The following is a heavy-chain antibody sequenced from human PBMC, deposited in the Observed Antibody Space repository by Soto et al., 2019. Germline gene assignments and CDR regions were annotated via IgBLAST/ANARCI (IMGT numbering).Heavy chain of an antibody. J-gene: IGHJ5*02. D-gene: IGHD2-15*01. CDR2: IIPILGIA. Sequence: KVSCKASGGTFSSYTISWVRQAPGQGLEWMGRIIPILGIANYAQKFQGRVTITADKSTSTAYMELSSLRSEDTAVYYCAIGYCSGGSCYSGVYNWFDPWGQGTLVTVSS. CDR3: AIGYCSGGSCYSGVYNWFDP. V-gene: IGHV1-69*02. CDR1: GGTFSSYT.